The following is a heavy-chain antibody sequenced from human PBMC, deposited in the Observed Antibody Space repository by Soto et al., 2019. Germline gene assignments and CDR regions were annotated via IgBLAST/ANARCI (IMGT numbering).Heavy chain of an antibody. D-gene: IGHD3-16*01. CDR1: RYIFTNND. Sequence: ASVKGSCKDSRYIFTNNDVSWVRQATGQGLEWMGWMNPGSGDTGYAQKFQGRVTMTRDISIATAYMELSSLRSDDTAIYYCARMETFGSLNWFDPWGQGTLVPVSS. V-gene: IGHV1-8*01. CDR2: MNPGSGDT. J-gene: IGHJ5*02. CDR3: ARMETFGSLNWFDP.